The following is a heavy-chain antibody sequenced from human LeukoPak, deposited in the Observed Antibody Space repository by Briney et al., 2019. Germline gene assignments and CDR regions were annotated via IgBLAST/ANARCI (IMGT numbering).Heavy chain of an antibody. J-gene: IGHJ6*03. CDR3: ARGAGWRFRYMDV. V-gene: IGHV3-53*01. CDR1: GFTVSSNY. CDR2: IYSGGST. Sequence: PGGSLRLSCAASGFTVSSNYMSWVRQAPGKGLEWVSVIYSGGSTYYADPVKGRFTISRDNSKNTLYLQMNSLRAEDTAVYYCARGAGWRFRYMDVWGKGTTVTVSS. D-gene: IGHD5-24*01.